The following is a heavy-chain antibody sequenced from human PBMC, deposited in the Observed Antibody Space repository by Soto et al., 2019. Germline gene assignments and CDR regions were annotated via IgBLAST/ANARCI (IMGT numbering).Heavy chain of an antibody. V-gene: IGHV3-74*01. D-gene: IGHD6-13*01. CDR3: ARDVDSSSWYGNYYYYYYMDV. J-gene: IGHJ6*03. CDR2: INSDGSST. CDR1: GFTFSSYW. Sequence: GGSLRLSCAASGFTFSSYWMHWVRQAPGKGLVWVSRINSDGSSTSYADSVKGRFTISRDNAKNTLYLQMNSLRAEDTAVYYCARDVDSSSWYGNYYYYYYMDVWGKGTTVTVSS.